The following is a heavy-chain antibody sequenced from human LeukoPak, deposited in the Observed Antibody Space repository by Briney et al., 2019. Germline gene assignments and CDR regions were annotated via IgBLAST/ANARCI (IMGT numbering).Heavy chain of an antibody. CDR1: GFSFSTYV. J-gene: IGHJ4*02. CDR3: ARTPQYCSSTSCYPSTYYFDY. CDR2: ISSNGINP. D-gene: IGHD2-2*01. Sequence: PGGSLRLSCAASGFSFSTYVMFWVRQAPGKGLEYVSSISSNGINPYYANSVKGRFTISRDNAKNTLHLQMGSLRAEDTAVYYCARTPQYCSSTSCYPSTYYFDYWGQGTLVTVSS. V-gene: IGHV3-64*01.